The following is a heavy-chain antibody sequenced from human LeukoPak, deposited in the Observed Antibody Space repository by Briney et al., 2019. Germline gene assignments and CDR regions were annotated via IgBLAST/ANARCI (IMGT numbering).Heavy chain of an antibody. J-gene: IGHJ6*03. D-gene: IGHD6-13*01. V-gene: IGHV1-8*03. Sequence: ASVKVSCKASGYTFTSYDINWVRQATGQGLEWMGWMNPNGGNTGYAQKFQGRVTITRNTSISTAYMELSSLRSEDTAVYCCARGAAAGVYYYYYYMDVWGKGTTVTVSS. CDR1: GYTFTSYD. CDR2: MNPNGGNT. CDR3: ARGAAAGVYYYYYYMDV.